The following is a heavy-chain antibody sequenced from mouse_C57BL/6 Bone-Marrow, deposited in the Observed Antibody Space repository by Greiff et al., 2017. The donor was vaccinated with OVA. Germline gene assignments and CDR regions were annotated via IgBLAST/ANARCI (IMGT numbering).Heavy chain of an antibody. CDR2: IDPANGNT. D-gene: IGHD2-1*01. CDR3: ARSGGSYGNYSYFDV. V-gene: IGHV14-3*01. CDR1: GFNIKNTY. J-gene: IGHJ1*03. Sequence: EVQLQQSVAELVRPGASVKLSCTASGFNIKNTYMHWVKQRPEQGLEWIGRIDPANGNTKYAPQFPGKATITADTSSNTAYLHLSSLTSEDTAIYFCARSGGSYGNYSYFDVWGTGTTVTVSS.